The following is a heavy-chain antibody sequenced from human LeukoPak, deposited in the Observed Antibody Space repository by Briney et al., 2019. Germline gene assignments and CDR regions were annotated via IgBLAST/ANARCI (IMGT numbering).Heavy chain of an antibody. Sequence: GGSLRLSCAASGFIFSSHGMNWVRQAPGKGLEWVSTISGSGGSTYYADSVRGRFTISRDYSKNTLYLQLNSLRAEDTAVYYCAKFDAEYTGSYSYYYYMDVWGKGTTVTVSS. D-gene: IGHD1-26*01. CDR3: AKFDAEYTGSYSYYYYMDV. V-gene: IGHV3-23*01. J-gene: IGHJ6*03. CDR1: GFIFSSHG. CDR2: ISGSGGST.